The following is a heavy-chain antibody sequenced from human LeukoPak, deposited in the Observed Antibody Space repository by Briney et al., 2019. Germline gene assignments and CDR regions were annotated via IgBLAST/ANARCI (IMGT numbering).Heavy chain of an antibody. CDR2: NCRNGGST. V-gene: IGHV3-64D*06. CDR3: VKSDRPDYADFGLGS. CDR1: GFTFSTHA. J-gene: IGHJ5*02. Sequence: GASLRLFCSASGFTFSTHAMYWVRQAPGKGVEYVSGNCRNGGSTKHAASVRGRFTISRDNSKNTLYFQMSSLRVDDTAVYYCVKSDRPDYADFGLGSWGQGTLVTVSS. D-gene: IGHD4-17*01.